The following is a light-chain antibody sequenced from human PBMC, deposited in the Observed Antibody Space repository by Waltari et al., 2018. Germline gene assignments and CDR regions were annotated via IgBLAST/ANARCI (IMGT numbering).Light chain of an antibody. CDR3: LQDYDYPLT. CDR1: QDIGHD. Sequence: AIQMTQSPSSLSSSVGDRVTITCRASQDIGHDLVWYQQKPGKAPKLLIYAASSLQSGVPSRFSGAGSGTNFTLTISSLQSEDFATYYCLQDYDYPLTFGGGTKVAIK. V-gene: IGKV1-6*01. CDR2: AAS. J-gene: IGKJ4*01.